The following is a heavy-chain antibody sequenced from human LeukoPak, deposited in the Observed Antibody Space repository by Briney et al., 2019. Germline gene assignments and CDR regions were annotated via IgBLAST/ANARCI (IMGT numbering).Heavy chain of an antibody. Sequence: ASVKVSCKASVYTFTSYGISWVRQAPGQGREWMGWISAYNGNTNYAQKLQGRVTMTTDTSTSTAYMELRSLRSDDTAVYYCARGRCSGGSCYPGWFDPWGQGTLVTVSS. V-gene: IGHV1-18*01. CDR2: ISAYNGNT. D-gene: IGHD2-15*01. CDR1: VYTFTSYG. J-gene: IGHJ5*02. CDR3: ARGRCSGGSCYPGWFDP.